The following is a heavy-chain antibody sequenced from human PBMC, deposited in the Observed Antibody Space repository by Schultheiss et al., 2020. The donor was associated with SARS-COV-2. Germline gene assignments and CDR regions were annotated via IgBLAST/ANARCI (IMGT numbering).Heavy chain of an antibody. CDR3: ARGFYGSGSWWFDP. D-gene: IGHD3-10*01. J-gene: IGHJ5*02. Sequence: SETLSLTCAVYGGSFSGYYWSWIRQPPGKGLEWIGYIYYSGSTNYNPSLKSRVTISVDTSKNQFSLKLSSVTAADTAVYYCARGFYGSGSWWFDPWGQGTLVTVSS. CDR2: IYYSGST. V-gene: IGHV4-59*01. CDR1: GGSFSGYY.